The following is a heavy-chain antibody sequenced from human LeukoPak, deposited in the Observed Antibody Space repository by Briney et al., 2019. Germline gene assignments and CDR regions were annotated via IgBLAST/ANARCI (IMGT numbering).Heavy chain of an antibody. D-gene: IGHD4-23*01. Sequence: PGGSLRLSCEASGFTFNNYAMSWVRQAPGKGLEWVSSMTGRKSYIFYADSVKGRFTISRDNAENSVYLQMNNLGAEDTAIYYCARDDGGNLNDAFDIWGPGTMVTVS. CDR1: GFTFNNYA. CDR3: ARDDGGNLNDAFDI. V-gene: IGHV3-21*01. J-gene: IGHJ3*02. CDR2: MTGRKSYI.